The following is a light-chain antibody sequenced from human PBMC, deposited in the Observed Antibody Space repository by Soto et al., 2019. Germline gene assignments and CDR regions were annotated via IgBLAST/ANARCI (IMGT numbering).Light chain of an antibody. CDR1: SGHSSYI. Sequence: QSVLTQSSSASASLGSSVKLTCTLSSGHSSYIIAWHQQQPGKAPRYLMKLEGSGTYNKGSGVPDRFSGSSSGADRYLTISNLQFEDEADYYCETWDRNTWVFGGGTQLTVL. CDR2: LEGSGTY. CDR3: ETWDRNTWV. J-gene: IGLJ3*02. V-gene: IGLV4-60*02.